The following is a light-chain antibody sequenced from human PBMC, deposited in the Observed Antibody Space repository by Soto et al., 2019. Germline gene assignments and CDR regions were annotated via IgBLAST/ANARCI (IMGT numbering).Light chain of an antibody. CDR3: QTWGRGIHVV. J-gene: IGLJ2*01. V-gene: IGLV4-69*01. CDR2: LNSDGSH. CDR1: SGHSSYA. Sequence: QLVLTQSPSASASLGASVKLTCTLSSGHSSYAIAWHQQQPEKGPRYLMKLNSDGSHSKGDGIPDRFSGSSSGAERYLTIPSLQSEDEADYYCQTWGRGIHVVFGGGTKLTVL.